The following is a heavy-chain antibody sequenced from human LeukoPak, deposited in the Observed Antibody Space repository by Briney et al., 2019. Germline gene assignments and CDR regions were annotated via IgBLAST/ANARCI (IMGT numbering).Heavy chain of an antibody. CDR2: ISGFGGSS. V-gene: IGHV3-23*01. CDR1: GFTFTNSA. CDR3: AREAGNANFAS. Sequence: PGGSLRLSCAASGFTFTNSAMSWVRQAPGKGLEWLSTISGFGGSSFYADSVKGRFTISRDNSKNSLYLQMDSLRGDDTALYYCAREAGNANFASWGQGTLLTVSS. J-gene: IGHJ4*02.